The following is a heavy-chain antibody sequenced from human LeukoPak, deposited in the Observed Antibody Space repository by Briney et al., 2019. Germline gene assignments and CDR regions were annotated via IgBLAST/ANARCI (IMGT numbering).Heavy chain of an antibody. V-gene: IGHV1-2*02. Sequence: ASVKVSCKASGYTFTGYYMHWVRQAPGQGLEWMGWINPNSGGTNYAQKFQGRVTMTRDTSISTAYMELSRLRSDDMAVYYCARDRSSVVVPAAIRGWFDPWGQGTLVTVSS. D-gene: IGHD2-2*01. CDR2: INPNSGGT. J-gene: IGHJ5*02. CDR3: ARDRSSVVVPAAIRGWFDP. CDR1: GYTFTGYY.